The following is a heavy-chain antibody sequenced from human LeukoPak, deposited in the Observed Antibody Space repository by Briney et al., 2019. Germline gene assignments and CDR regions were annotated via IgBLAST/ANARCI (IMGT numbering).Heavy chain of an antibody. J-gene: IGHJ4*02. CDR1: GFTFSSYA. Sequence: GGSLRLSCAASGFTFSSYAMSWVRQAPGKGLEWVAVISYDGSNKYYADSVKGRFTISRDNSKNTLYLQMNSLRAEDTAVYYCARDLVRIVATTRGYYFDYWGQGTLVTVSS. V-gene: IGHV3-30-3*01. D-gene: IGHD5-12*01. CDR2: ISYDGSNK. CDR3: ARDLVRIVATTRGYYFDY.